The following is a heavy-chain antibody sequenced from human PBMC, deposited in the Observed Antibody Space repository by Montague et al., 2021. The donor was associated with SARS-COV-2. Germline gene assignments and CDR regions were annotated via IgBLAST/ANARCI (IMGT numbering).Heavy chain of an antibody. CDR1: GFTFSNYD. D-gene: IGHD3-16*02. V-gene: IGHV3-48*03. Sequence: SLRLSCAASGFTFSNYDMNWVRQAPGQGPEWISYISTSAYTTSYAGSVKGRFTISRDNGKNSLYLQMNSLRVEYTAVYYCTRDYRSIVGDGLDIWGQGTKVTVSS. J-gene: IGHJ3*02. CDR2: ISTSAYTT. CDR3: TRDYRSIVGDGLDI.